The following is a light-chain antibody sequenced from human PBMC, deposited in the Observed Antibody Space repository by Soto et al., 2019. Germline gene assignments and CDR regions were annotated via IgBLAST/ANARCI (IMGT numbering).Light chain of an antibody. V-gene: IGKV3-15*01. CDR3: QQYDKWPRT. J-gene: IGKJ1*01. Sequence: EIVMTQAPATLSVSPGERVALSCRASQSLTINLAWYQHKPGQSPRLLIYGASARATGIPARFSGSGSGAEYTLTISSLQSEDFAVYYCQQYDKWPRTFGQGTKVDIK. CDR1: QSLTIN. CDR2: GAS.